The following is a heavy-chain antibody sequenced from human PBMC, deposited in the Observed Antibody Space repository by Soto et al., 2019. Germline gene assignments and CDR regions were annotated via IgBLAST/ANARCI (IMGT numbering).Heavy chain of an antibody. CDR2: ISSSSSYI. CDR1: GFPFRSSS. CDR3: ARDLGEASAI. D-gene: IGHD3-10*01. V-gene: IGHV3-21*01. Sequence: EVQLVESGGDLVKPGGSLRLSCAASGFPFRSSSLNWVRQAPGKGLEWVSTISSSSSYIYYADSVKGRFTISRDNAKNSRYLQMNSLRADDTAVYYCARDLGEASAIWGQGTLVTVSS. J-gene: IGHJ4*02.